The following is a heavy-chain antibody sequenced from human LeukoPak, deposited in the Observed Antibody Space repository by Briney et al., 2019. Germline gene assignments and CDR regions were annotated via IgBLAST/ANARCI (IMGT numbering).Heavy chain of an antibody. Sequence: SETLSLTCAVYGGSFSGYYWSWIRQPPGKGLEWIGEINHSGSTNYNPSLKSRVTISVDTSKNQFSLKLSSVTAADTAVYYCARARIVVATYWFDPWGQGTLVTVSS. V-gene: IGHV4-34*01. CDR2: INHSGST. J-gene: IGHJ5*02. CDR3: ARARIVVATYWFDP. CDR1: GGSFSGYY. D-gene: IGHD2-21*02.